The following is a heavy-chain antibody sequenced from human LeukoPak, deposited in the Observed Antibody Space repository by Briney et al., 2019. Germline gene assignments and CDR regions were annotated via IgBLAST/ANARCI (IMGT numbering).Heavy chain of an antibody. Sequence: GGSLRLSCAASGLTFSNFGMHWVRQAPGKGLEWVTFIRYDGSTIYYADSVKGRFTTSRDNSKNTLFLQMNSLKAEDTAVYYCVKEIYCTATTCQGNDAFDVWGRGTVVTVSS. CDR2: IRYDGSTI. V-gene: IGHV3-30*02. D-gene: IGHD2-8*02. J-gene: IGHJ3*01. CDR3: VKEIYCTATTCQGNDAFDV. CDR1: GLTFSNFG.